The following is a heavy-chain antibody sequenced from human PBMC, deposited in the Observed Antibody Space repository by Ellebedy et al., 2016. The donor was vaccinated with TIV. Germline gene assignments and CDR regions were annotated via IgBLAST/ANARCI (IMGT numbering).Heavy chain of an antibody. CDR3: ARGLRPSGSCWFDP. CDR1: GDSVSVDSINTY. CDR2: IQTTGST. V-gene: IGHV4-4*07. Sequence: SETLSLTCTVSGDSVSVDSINTYWTWIRQPAGKGLEWIGRIQTTGSTNYKSSLTSRVTMSLDTSKNQFSLKLNSVTAADTAVYYCARGLRPSGSCWFDPWGQGILVTVFS. J-gene: IGHJ5*02. D-gene: IGHD3-10*01.